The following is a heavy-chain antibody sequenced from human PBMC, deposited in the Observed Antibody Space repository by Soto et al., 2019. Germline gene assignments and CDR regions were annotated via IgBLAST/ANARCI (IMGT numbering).Heavy chain of an antibody. Sequence: GESLKISCKGSGYSFTSYWISWVRQMPGKGLEWMGRIDPSDSYTNYSPSFQGHVIISADKSISTAYLQWSSLKASDTAMYYCASFTVTHYYYYYGMDVWGQGTTVTVSS. CDR3: ASFTVTHYYYYYGMDV. D-gene: IGHD4-4*01. CDR1: GYSFTSYW. J-gene: IGHJ6*02. V-gene: IGHV5-10-1*01. CDR2: IDPSDSYT.